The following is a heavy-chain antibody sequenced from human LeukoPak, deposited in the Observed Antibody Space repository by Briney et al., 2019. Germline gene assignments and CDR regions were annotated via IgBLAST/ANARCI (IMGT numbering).Heavy chain of an antibody. J-gene: IGHJ5*02. V-gene: IGHV4-30-2*01. Sequence: SETLSLTCAVSGGSISSGGYSWSWIRQPPGKGLEWIGYIYHSGSTNYNPSLKSRVTISVDKSKNQFSLKLSSVTAADTAVYYCARSPGHYYDKAFDPWGQGTLVTVSS. D-gene: IGHD3-22*01. CDR1: GGSISSGGYS. CDR3: ARSPGHYYDKAFDP. CDR2: IYHSGST.